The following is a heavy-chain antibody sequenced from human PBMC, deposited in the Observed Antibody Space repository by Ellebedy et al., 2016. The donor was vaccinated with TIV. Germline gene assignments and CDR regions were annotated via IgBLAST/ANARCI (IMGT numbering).Heavy chain of an antibody. CDR1: GYTFTGYY. J-gene: IGHJ4*02. V-gene: IGHV1-2*04. CDR3: ARDMYSGAGPLLYFDY. D-gene: IGHD6-25*01. CDR2: INPNSGGT. Sequence: AASVKVSCKASGYTFTGYYMHWVRQAPGQGLEWMGWINPNSGGTNYAQKFQGWVTMTRDTSISTAYMELSSLRSEDTAVYYCARDMYSGAGPLLYFDYWGQGTLVTVSS.